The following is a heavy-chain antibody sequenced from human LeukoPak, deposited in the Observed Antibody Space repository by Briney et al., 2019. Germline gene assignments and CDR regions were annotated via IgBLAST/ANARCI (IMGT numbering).Heavy chain of an antibody. CDR3: ARVAIAVAADDAFDI. V-gene: IGHV4-34*01. CDR1: GGSFSGYY. Sequence: SETLSLTCAVYGGSFSGYYWSWIRQPPGKGLEWIGEINHSGSTNYNPSLKSRDTISVDTSKNQFSLKLSSVTAADTAVYYCARVAIAVAADDAFDIWGQGTMVTVSS. J-gene: IGHJ3*02. CDR2: INHSGST. D-gene: IGHD6-19*01.